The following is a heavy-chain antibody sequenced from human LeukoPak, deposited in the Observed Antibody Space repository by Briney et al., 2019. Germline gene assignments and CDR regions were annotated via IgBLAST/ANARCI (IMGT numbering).Heavy chain of an antibody. Sequence: SETLSLTCTVSGGSISSYSWSWIRQPPGKGLEWIGYIYYSGSTHYNPSLKSRVTISEDTSKTQFALNLSSVTAADTAVYYCARRRLSAPFDTSDIWGPGAMVTVSP. V-gene: IGHV4-59*08. CDR3: ARRRLSAPFDTSDI. CDR1: GGSISSYS. J-gene: IGHJ3*02. CDR2: IYYSGST.